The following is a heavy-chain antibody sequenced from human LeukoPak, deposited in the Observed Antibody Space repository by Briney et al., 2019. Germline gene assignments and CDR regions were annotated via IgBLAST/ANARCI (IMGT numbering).Heavy chain of an antibody. J-gene: IGHJ5*02. CDR2: INSDGGST. CDR3: ATSLGPTWFDP. V-gene: IGHV3-74*01. Sequence: GGSLRLSCAASGVTFSSYWMHWVRQAPGKGLVWVSRINSDGGSTSYADSVKGRFTISRDNAKNTLYLQMNSLRAEDTAVYYCATSLGPTWFDPWGQGTLVTVSS. CDR1: GVTFSSYW.